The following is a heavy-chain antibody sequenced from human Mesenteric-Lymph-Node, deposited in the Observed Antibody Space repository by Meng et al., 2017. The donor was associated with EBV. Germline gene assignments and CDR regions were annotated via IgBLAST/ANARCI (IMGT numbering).Heavy chain of an antibody. D-gene: IGHD3-10*01. Sequence: VLAGGGGERPGDSLMVPCKSSRYPFSDYYIQWVRQAPGQGLEWMGRIDPNNGATEYAQKFQGRVSLFRDPSITTAYMELSRLRSDDTAVYYCALTPESSGIWWFDPWGQGTLVTVSS. CDR3: ALTPESSGIWWFDP. J-gene: IGHJ5*02. CDR1: RYPFSDYY. CDR2: IDPNNGAT. V-gene: IGHV1-2*06.